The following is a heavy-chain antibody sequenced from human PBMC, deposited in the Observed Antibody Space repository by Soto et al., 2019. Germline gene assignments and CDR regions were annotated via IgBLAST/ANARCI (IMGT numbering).Heavy chain of an antibody. CDR2: VHYSGTI. CDR3: VRGADRYKCGF. D-gene: IGHD2-21*02. V-gene: IGHV4-31*03. CDR1: GDSIINGLYY. J-gene: IGHJ4*02. Sequence: QVQVQESGPGLVKPSQTLSLTCTVSGDSIINGLYYWTWIRQHPGKGLEWIGHVHYSGTIYYNPSLTSRVTMPVDTSKNQVSLELSSVTVADTAVYYCVRGADRYKCGFWGQGTLVTVSS.